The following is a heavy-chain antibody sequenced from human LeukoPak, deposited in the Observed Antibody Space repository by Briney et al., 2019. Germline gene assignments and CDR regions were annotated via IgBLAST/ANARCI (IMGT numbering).Heavy chain of an antibody. CDR3: ARDVYYYDSSGYYYGGDAFDI. J-gene: IGHJ3*02. CDR1: GGSISSYY. V-gene: IGHV4-59*01. Sequence: SETLSLTCTVSGGSISSYYWSWIRQPPGKGLEWIGYIYYSGGTNYNPSLKSRVTISVDTSKNQFSLKLSPVTAADTAVYYCARDVYYYDSSGYYYGGDAFDIWGQGTMVTVSS. D-gene: IGHD3-22*01. CDR2: IYYSGGT.